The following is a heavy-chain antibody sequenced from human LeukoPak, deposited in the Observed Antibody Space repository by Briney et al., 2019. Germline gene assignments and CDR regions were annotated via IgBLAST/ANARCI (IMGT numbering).Heavy chain of an antibody. D-gene: IGHD2/OR15-2a*01. V-gene: IGHV3-30*02. CDR3: AKYGNTFDI. J-gene: IGHJ3*02. Sequence: GGSLRLSCAASGFTFSSYGMHWVRQAPGKGLEWVSFIRYDGSYKFYADSVKGRFTISRDTSKNTVYLQMNSLRAEDAAVYYCAKYGNTFDIWGQGTMVTVSS. CDR2: IRYDGSYK. CDR1: GFTFSSYG.